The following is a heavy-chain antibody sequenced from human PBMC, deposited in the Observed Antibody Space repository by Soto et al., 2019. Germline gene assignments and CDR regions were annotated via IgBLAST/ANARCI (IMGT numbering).Heavy chain of an antibody. CDR1: GYTFTSYG. Sequence: ASVKVSCKASGYTFTSYGISCVRQAPGQGLEWMGWISAYNGNTNYAQKLQGRVTMTTDTSTSTAYMELRSLRSDDTAVYYCARVGTTVTVNWFDPWGQGTLVTVSS. V-gene: IGHV1-18*01. CDR3: ARVGTTVTVNWFDP. D-gene: IGHD4-17*01. J-gene: IGHJ5*02. CDR2: ISAYNGNT.